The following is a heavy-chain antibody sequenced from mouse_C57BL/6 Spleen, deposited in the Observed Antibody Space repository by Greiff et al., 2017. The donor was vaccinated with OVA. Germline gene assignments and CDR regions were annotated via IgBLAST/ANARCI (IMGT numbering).Heavy chain of an antibody. J-gene: IGHJ3*01. V-gene: IGHV1-82*01. CDR3: ARDYYGSSSWFAY. D-gene: IGHD1-1*01. CDR2: IYPGDGDT. CDR1: GYAFSSSW. Sequence: QVQLKESGPELVKPGASVKISCKASGYAFSSSWMNWVKQRPGKGLEWIGRIYPGDGDTNYNGKFKGKATLTADKSSSTAYMQLSSLTSEDSAVYFCARDYYGSSSWFAYWGQGTLVTVSA.